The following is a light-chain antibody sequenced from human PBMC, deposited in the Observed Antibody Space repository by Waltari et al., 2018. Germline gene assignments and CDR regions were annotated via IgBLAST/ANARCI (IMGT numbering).Light chain of an antibody. V-gene: IGKV1-39*01. CDR2: DAS. CDR1: RGIDAY. CDR3: QQSYSAPFT. J-gene: IGKJ5*01. Sequence: CRERRGIDAYLNWYQQQPGKAPKLLIYDASTLQRGVPTRFSGGGIGTDFTLTISDLQPDDFATYFCQQSYSAPFTFGRGTRLE.